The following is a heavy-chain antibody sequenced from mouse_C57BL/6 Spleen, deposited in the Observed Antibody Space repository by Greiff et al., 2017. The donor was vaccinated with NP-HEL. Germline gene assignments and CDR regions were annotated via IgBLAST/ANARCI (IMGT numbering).Heavy chain of an antibody. CDR1: GFTFSSYG. J-gene: IGHJ2*01. Sequence: EVQLVESGGDLVKPGGSLKLSCAASGFTFSSYGMSWVRQTPDKRLEWVATISSGGSYTYYPDSVKGRITISRDNAKNTLYLQMSSLKSEDTAMYYCARHNGDYFDYWGQGTTLTVSS. CDR3: ARHNGDYFDY. D-gene: IGHD1-1*01. V-gene: IGHV5-6*01. CDR2: ISSGGSYT.